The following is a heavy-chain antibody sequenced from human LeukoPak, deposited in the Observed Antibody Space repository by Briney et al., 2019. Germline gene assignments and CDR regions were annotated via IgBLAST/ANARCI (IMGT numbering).Heavy chain of an antibody. Sequence: GGSLRLSCAASGFTFDDYAMHWVRQAPGKGLEWVSGISWNSGSIGYADSVKGRFTISRDNANDLLYLLMNSLRAEDTAVYYCARKSFAARWDWGQGTLVTVSS. CDR2: ISWNSGSI. V-gene: IGHV3-9*01. D-gene: IGHD6-6*01. CDR3: ARKSFAARWD. J-gene: IGHJ4*02. CDR1: GFTFDDYA.